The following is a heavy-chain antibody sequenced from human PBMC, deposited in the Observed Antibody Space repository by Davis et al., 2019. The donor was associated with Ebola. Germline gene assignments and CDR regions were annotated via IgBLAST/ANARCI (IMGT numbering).Heavy chain of an antibody. CDR1: GYTFTGYY. CDR2: ISAYNGNT. CDR3: ARRFRLVYNWNYGNYYGMDV. Sequence: AASVKVSCKASGYTFTGYYMHWVRQAPGQGLEWMGWISAYNGNTNYAQKLQGRVTMTTDTSTSTAYMELRSLRSDDTAVCYCARRFRLVYNWNYGNYYGMDVWGQGTTVTVSS. J-gene: IGHJ6*02. D-gene: IGHD1-7*01. V-gene: IGHV1-18*04.